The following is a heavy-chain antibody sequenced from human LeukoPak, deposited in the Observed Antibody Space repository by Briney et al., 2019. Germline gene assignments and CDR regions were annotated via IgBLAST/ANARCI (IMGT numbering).Heavy chain of an antibody. V-gene: IGHV1-69*05. CDR1: GGTFSSYA. D-gene: IGHD1-26*01. J-gene: IGHJ3*02. CDR2: IIPIFGTA. Sequence: ASVKVSCKASGGTFSSYAISWVRQAPGQGLEWMGGIIPIFGTANYAQKPQGRVTITTDESTSTAYMELSSLRSEDTAVYYCASSRGSYYVLDAFDIWGQGTMVTVSS. CDR3: ASSRGSYYVLDAFDI.